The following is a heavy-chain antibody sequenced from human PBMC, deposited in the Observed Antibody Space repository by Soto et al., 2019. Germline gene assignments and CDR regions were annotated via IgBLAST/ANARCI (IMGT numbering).Heavy chain of an antibody. D-gene: IGHD1-1*01. CDR2: ISGSGGST. CDR3: AKRNHPKGRHYYMGV. CDR1: GFTFSSYA. J-gene: IGHJ6*03. V-gene: IGHV3-23*01. Sequence: PGGSLRLSCAASGFTFSSYAMSWARQAPGEGLEWVSAISGSGGSTYYADSVKGRFTISRDNSKNTLYLQMNSLRAEDTAVYYCAKRNHPKGRHYYMGVWGKGTTVTVSS.